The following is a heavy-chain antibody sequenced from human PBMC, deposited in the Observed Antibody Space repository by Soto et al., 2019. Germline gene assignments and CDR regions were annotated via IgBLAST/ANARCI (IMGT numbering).Heavy chain of an antibody. D-gene: IGHD4-17*01. Sequence: GSLRLSCAASGFTFSSYSMNWVRQAPGKGLEWVSSISSSSSYIYYADSVKGRFTISRDNARNSLYLQMNSLRDEDTAVYYCARSTTVTGGVGDIGVVWGQGTTVTVSS. J-gene: IGHJ6*02. CDR2: ISSSSSYI. CDR3: ARSTTVTGGVGDIGVV. V-gene: IGHV3-21*01. CDR1: GFTFSSYS.